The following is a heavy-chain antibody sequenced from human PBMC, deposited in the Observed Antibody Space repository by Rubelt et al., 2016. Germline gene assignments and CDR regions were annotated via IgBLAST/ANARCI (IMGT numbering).Heavy chain of an antibody. V-gene: IGHV1-69*01. D-gene: IGHD2-8*01. CDR2: IPIFGTA. CDR3: ARDHGVKNCFDP. J-gene: IGHJ5*02. Sequence: IPIFGTANYAQKFQGRVTITADESTSTAYMELSSLRSEDTAMYYCARDHGVKNCFDPWGQGTLVTVSS.